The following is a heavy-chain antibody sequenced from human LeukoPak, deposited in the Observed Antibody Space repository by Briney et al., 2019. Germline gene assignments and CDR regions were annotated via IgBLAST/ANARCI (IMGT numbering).Heavy chain of an antibody. Sequence: GGSLRLSFAAYGFTFSTYASTWVRQGPGKGLEWVSAIRPDGDRTYYANSVRGRFTISRDTCKDTVYLQINGLSVEDTAVYYCAQEQSGTRGWYTVDYWGQGTLVTVSS. V-gene: IGHV3-23*01. CDR3: AQEQSGTRGWYTVDY. CDR2: IRPDGDRT. CDR1: GFTFSTYA. D-gene: IGHD6-19*01. J-gene: IGHJ4*02.